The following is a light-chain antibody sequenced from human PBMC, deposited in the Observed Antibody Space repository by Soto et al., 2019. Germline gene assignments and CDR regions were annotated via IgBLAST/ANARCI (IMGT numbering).Light chain of an antibody. Sequence: EIVLTQSPGTLSLSPGESATLSCRASQSVSSTNLAWYQQKPGQSPRLVMFGASSRATGIPDRFSGSGSGTDFTLTISRLEPEDFAVHYCQQYGSSPVSFGQGTKLEIK. V-gene: IGKV3-20*01. CDR1: QSVSSTN. CDR2: GAS. J-gene: IGKJ2*03. CDR3: QQYGSSPVS.